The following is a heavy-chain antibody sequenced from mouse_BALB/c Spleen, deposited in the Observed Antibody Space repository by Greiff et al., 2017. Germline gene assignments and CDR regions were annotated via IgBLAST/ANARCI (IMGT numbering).Heavy chain of an antibody. V-gene: IGHV5-17*02. Sequence: EVKLMESGGGLVQPGGSRKLSCAASGFTFSSFGMHWVRQAPEKGLEWVAYISSGSSTIYYADTVKGRFTISRDNPKNTLFLQMTSLRSEDTAMYYCARGERSYDGYSYAMDYWGQGTSVTVSS. CDR1: GFTFSSFG. CDR2: ISSGSSTI. CDR3: ARGERSYDGYSYAMDY. J-gene: IGHJ4*01. D-gene: IGHD2-3*01.